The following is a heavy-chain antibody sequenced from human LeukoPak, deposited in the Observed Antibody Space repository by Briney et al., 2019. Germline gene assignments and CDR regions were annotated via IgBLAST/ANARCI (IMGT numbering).Heavy chain of an antibody. CDR1: GFTFNNHS. J-gene: IGHJ4*02. CDR3: ASQGYYYDSSGYFDY. D-gene: IGHD3-22*01. CDR2: ISSSSSTI. V-gene: IGHV3-48*02. Sequence: PGGSLRLSCAASGFTFNNHSMNWVRQAPGKGLEWVSYISSSSSTIYYADSVKGRFTISRDNAKNSLYLQMNSLRDEDTAVYYCASQGYYYDSSGYFDYWGQGTLVTVSS.